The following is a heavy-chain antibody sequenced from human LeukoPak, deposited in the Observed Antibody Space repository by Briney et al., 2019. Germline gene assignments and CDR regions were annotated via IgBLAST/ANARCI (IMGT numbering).Heavy chain of an antibody. CDR1: GGTFSSYA. J-gene: IGHJ4*02. V-gene: IGHV1-69*05. CDR2: IIPIFGTA. Sequence: GASVTVSCKASGGTFSSYAISWVRQAPGQGLEWMGVIIPIFGTANYAQKFQGRVTITTDKSTSTAYMELSSLRSEDTAVYYCATSRDGYVNFDYWGQGTLVTVSS. D-gene: IGHD5-24*01. CDR3: ATSRDGYVNFDY.